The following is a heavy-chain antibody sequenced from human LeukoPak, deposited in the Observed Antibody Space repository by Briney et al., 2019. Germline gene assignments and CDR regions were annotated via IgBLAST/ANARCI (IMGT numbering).Heavy chain of an antibody. Sequence: GGSLRLSCAASGFTFRTYGMHWVRQAPGKGLQWVANIKTDGSEKYYVDSVKGRFTISRDNAKNSLYLQMNSLRAEDTAVYYCATYSSLNRREFQFWGQGTLLTVSS. J-gene: IGHJ1*01. V-gene: IGHV3-7*01. CDR2: IKTDGSEK. CDR1: GFTFRTYG. D-gene: IGHD3-22*01. CDR3: ATYSSLNRREFQF.